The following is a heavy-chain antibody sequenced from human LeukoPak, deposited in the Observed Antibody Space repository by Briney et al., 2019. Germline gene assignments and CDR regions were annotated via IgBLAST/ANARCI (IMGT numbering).Heavy chain of an antibody. CDR2: ISGSGGST. D-gene: IGHD4-23*01. V-gene: IGHV3-23*01. J-gene: IGHJ4*02. CDR3: AKDKLRWFDY. Sequence: GGSLRLSCAASGFSFSSYAMSWVRQAPGKGLEWVSAISGSGGSTYYAASVKGRFTISRDNSKNTLYLQMNSLRAEDTAVYYCAKDKLRWFDYWGQGTLVTVSS. CDR1: GFSFSSYA.